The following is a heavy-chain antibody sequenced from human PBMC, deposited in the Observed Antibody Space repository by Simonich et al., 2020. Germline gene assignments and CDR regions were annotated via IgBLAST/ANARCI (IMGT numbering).Heavy chain of an antibody. Sequence: QVQLVQSGAEVKKPGASVKVSCKASGYTFTSYGISWVRQAPGQGLEWMGWSSAYNGKTNYAQKLQGRVTMTTDTSTSTAYMELRSRRSDDTAVYYCARGGWRLWFGESNDYWGQGTLVTVSS. CDR1: GYTFTSYG. CDR3: ARGGWRLWFGESNDY. D-gene: IGHD3-10*01. CDR2: SSAYNGKT. J-gene: IGHJ4*02. V-gene: IGHV1-18*01.